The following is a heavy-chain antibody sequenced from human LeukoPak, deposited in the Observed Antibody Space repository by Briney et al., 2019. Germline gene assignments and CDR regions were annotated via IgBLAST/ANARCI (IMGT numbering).Heavy chain of an antibody. V-gene: IGHV4-34*01. CDR3: ARLRLRFGDQVRYYYYYGMDV. CDR1: GGSFSGYY. D-gene: IGHD3-16*01. J-gene: IGHJ6*02. Sequence: PSETLSLTCAVYGGSFSGYYWSWIRQPPGKGLEWIGDINHSGSTNYNPSLKSRVTISVDTSKNQFSLKLSSVTAADTAVYYCARLRLRFGDQVRYYYYYGMDVWGQGTTVTVSS. CDR2: INHSGST.